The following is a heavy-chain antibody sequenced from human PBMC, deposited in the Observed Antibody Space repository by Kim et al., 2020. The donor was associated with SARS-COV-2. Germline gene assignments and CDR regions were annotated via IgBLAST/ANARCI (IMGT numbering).Heavy chain of an antibody. V-gene: IGHV4-31*03. CDR1: GGSISSGGYY. CDR2: IYYSGST. CDR3: ARYQCRGVCGYFDY. D-gene: IGHD3-10*01. J-gene: IGHJ4*02. Sequence: SETLSLTCTVSGGSISSGGYYWSWIRQHPGKGLEWIGYIYYSGSTYYNPSLKSRVTISVDTSKNQFSLKLSSVTAADTAVYYCARYQCRGVCGYFDYWGQGTLVTVSS.